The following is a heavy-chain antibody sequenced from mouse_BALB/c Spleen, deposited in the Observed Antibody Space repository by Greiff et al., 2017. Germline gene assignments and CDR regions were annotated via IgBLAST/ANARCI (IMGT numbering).Heavy chain of an antibody. V-gene: IGHV7-3*02. D-gene: IGHD1-1*01. CDR2: IRNKANGYTT. CDR3: ARDSSHWYFDV. Sequence: EVMLVESGGGLVQPGGSLRLSCATSGFTFTDYYMSWVRQPPGKALEWLGFIRNKANGYTTEYSASVKGQFTISRDNSQSILYLQMNTLRAEDSATYYCARDSSHWYFDVWGAGTTVTVSS. J-gene: IGHJ1*01. CDR1: GFTFTDYY.